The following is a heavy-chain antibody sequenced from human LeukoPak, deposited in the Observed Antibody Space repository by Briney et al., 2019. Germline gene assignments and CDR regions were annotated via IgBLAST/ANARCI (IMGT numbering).Heavy chain of an antibody. D-gene: IGHD6-13*01. CDR2: ITYDGSNK. CDR1: GFSFKDYN. Sequence: GGSLRLSCAAFGFSFKDYNMHWVRQAPGKGLEWVAVITYDGSNKYYTDSVKGRFTISRGNSKSTLYLQMNSLRAEDTAVYYCAKSAGPEMYYYYYMDVWGKGTTVTVSS. CDR3: AKSAGPEMYYYYYMDV. J-gene: IGHJ6*03. V-gene: IGHV3-30*18.